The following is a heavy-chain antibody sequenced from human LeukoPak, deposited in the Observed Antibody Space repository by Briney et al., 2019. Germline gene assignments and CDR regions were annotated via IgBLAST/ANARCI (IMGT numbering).Heavy chain of an antibody. CDR1: GFTFSSYW. Sequence: GGSLRLSCAASGFTFSSYWMSWVRQAPGKGLEWVANIKQDGSEKYYVDSVEGRFTISRDNAKNSLYLQMNSLRAEDTAVYYCARSYSSSWMYYFDYWGQGTLVTVSS. J-gene: IGHJ4*02. CDR2: IKQDGSEK. D-gene: IGHD6-13*01. CDR3: ARSYSSSWMYYFDY. V-gene: IGHV3-7*01.